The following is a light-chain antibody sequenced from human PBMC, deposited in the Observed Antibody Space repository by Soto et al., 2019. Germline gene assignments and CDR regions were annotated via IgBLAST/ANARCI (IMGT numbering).Light chain of an antibody. CDR3: AAWDDSLNVV. J-gene: IGLJ2*01. CDR1: SSNIGSNT. CDR2: TNN. Sequence: QSVLTQPPSASGTPGQRVTISCSGRSSNIGSNTVNWYQQLPGTAPKLLIYTNNKRPSGVPDRFSGSKSGTSASLAISGLQSEEEAEYYCAAWDDSLNVVFGGGTKLTVL. V-gene: IGLV1-44*01.